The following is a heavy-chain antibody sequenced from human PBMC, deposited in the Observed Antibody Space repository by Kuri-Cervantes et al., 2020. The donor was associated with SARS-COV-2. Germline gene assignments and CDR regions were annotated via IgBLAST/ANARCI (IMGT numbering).Heavy chain of an antibody. V-gene: IGHV3-53*05. CDR3: ARDSHCSSTSCYTDGMDV. J-gene: IGHJ6*02. Sequence: ETLSLTCAASGFTVSSNYMSWARQAPGKGLEWVSVIYSGGSTYYADSVKGRFTISRDNSKNTLYLQMNSLRAEDTAVYYCARDSHCSSTSCYTDGMDVWGQGTTVTVSS. CDR2: IYSGGST. CDR1: GFTVSSNY. D-gene: IGHD2-2*02.